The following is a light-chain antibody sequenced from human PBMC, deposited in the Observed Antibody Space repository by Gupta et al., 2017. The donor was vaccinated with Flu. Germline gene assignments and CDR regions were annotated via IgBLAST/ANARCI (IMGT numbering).Light chain of an antibody. Sequence: TPAQPASIAGRSSQTRLGTGDRSSYLDWYVQKPGQSPKLLIYAPSYRDCGVSERFSGGGSGTDFTLNISRVEAEDVGTYYCQQRIKTRYTFGQGTKLEIK. CDR3: QQRIKTRYT. CDR1: QTRLGTGDRSSY. CDR2: APS. V-gene: IGKV2-40*01. J-gene: IGKJ2*01.